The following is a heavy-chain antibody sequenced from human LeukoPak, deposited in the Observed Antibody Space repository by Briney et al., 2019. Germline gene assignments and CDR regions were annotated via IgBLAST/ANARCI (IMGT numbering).Heavy chain of an antibody. V-gene: IGHV1-69*05. Sequence: AVKVSRKGSGGTFISYAISGVRQAPGQGREGMGGIITIFGTANDAQKLQGRVTITTDESTSTAYMELSSLRSEDTAVYYCARSSPTGNYFDYWGQGTLVTVSS. CDR1: GGTFISYA. D-gene: IGHD1-1*01. J-gene: IGHJ4*02. CDR2: IITIFGTA. CDR3: ARSSPTGNYFDY.